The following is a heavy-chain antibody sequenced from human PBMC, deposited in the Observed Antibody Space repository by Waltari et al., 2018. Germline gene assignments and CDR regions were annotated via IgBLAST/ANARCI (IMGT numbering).Heavy chain of an antibody. CDR3: ARDRGRGLYLDS. D-gene: IGHD2-15*01. V-gene: IGHV4-4*02. Sequence: QLQLQESGPGLVKPSGTLSPTCAVSGDSMSSTNCWSWVHQPPGKGLDWIGQVHHSARPNYSPSFASRVTMAVDTYNNLFSLKLTSATAADTAVYYCARDRGRGLYLDSWGPGILVTVSP. CDR1: GDSMSSTNC. J-gene: IGHJ4*02. CDR2: VHHSARP.